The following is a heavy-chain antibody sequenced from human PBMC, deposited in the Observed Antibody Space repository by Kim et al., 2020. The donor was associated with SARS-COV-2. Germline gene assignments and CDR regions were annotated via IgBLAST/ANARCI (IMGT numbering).Heavy chain of an antibody. D-gene: IGHD2-2*01. J-gene: IGHJ4*02. Sequence: GWSLRLSCAASGFTFSTHVMHWVRQAPGKGLEWVAVISYDGSNKYYADSVKGRFTISRDNSKNTLYLQMNSLRAEDTAVYYCAKSDMLYCSSTSCYYFDYWGQGTLVTVSS. V-gene: IGHV3-30*18. CDR1: GFTFSTHV. CDR3: AKSDMLYCSSTSCYYFDY. CDR2: ISYDGSNK.